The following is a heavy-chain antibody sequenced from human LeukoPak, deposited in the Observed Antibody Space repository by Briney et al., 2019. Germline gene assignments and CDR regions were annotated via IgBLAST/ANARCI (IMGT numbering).Heavy chain of an antibody. CDR2: INPESTTT. CDR1: GSTFSSFW. J-gene: IGHJ4*02. CDR3: VKDHTGEQDK. V-gene: IGHV3-74*01. Sequence: GGSLRLSCAASGSTFSSFWIHWVRQVPGKGLVWVSRINPESTTTTYADSVKGRFTISRDNARNALYLQMNSLRVEDTAMYYCVKDHTGEQDKWGQGTLVTVSS. D-gene: IGHD1-1*01.